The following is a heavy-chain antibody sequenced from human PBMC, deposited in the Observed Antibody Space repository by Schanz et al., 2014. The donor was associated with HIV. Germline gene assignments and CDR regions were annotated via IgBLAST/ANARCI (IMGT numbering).Heavy chain of an antibody. CDR3: ARGSGLDY. J-gene: IGHJ4*02. Sequence: QVQLQESGPGLVKPSQTLSLTCTVSGGSITSGGHYWSWIRQHPGKGLEWLGYIYYSGVTYYNPSLRSRITMSIDTSKNQFSLKLSFVTAADTGVYYCARGSGLDYWGLGTQVTVSS. CDR1: GGSITSGGHY. CDR2: IYYSGVT. V-gene: IGHV4-31*03. D-gene: IGHD1-1*01.